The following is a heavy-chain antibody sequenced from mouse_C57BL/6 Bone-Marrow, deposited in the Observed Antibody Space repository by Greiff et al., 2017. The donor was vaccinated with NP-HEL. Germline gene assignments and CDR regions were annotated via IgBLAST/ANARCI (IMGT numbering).Heavy chain of an antibody. CDR3: ARSIYYDYADDPFYAMDY. J-gene: IGHJ4*01. CDR2: IRNKANGYTT. Sequence: EVQVVESGGGLVQPGGSLSLSCAASGFTFTDYYMSWVRQPPGKALEWLVFIRNKANGYTTEYSASVTGRFTISRDNSQSILYLQLIALRAEDSATYYCARSIYYDYADDPFYAMDYWGQGTSVTVSS. V-gene: IGHV7-3*01. CDR1: GFTFTDYY. D-gene: IGHD2-4*01.